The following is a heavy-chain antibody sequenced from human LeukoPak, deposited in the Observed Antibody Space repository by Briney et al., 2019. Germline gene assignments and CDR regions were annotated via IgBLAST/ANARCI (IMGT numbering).Heavy chain of an antibody. CDR2: ISAYNGNT. CDR3: ARVGGVDYADLYFDC. Sequence: ASVKVSCKASGYTFTSYGISSVRQAPGQGVEWVGWISAYNGNTNYAQKFQGRVTMTRDTSTSTIYMELSSLTSEDTAVYYCARVGGVDYADLYFDCWGQGTLVTVSS. D-gene: IGHD4-17*01. CDR1: GYTFTSYG. V-gene: IGHV1-18*01. J-gene: IGHJ4*02.